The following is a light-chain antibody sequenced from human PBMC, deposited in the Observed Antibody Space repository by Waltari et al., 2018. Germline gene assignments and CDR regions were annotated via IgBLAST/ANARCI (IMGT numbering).Light chain of an antibody. Sequence: DIQMTQSPYTLSESVGDRVIITCRASQTISNWLAWYQQKPGKAPKLLIYKASSLESGVPSRFSGSGSGTVFTLTISSLQPDDFATYYCQQYNSYSLLTFGGGTKVEIK. J-gene: IGKJ4*01. CDR1: QTISNW. CDR3: QQYNSYSLLT. V-gene: IGKV1-5*03. CDR2: KAS.